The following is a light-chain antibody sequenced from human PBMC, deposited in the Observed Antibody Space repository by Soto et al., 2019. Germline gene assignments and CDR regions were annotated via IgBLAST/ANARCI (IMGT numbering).Light chain of an antibody. V-gene: IGKV3-20*01. CDR1: QSFSSY. J-gene: IGKJ1*01. CDR3: QQYGTSPRT. CDR2: GAS. Sequence: EIVLKQSPATLSLSPGERATLSCRASQSFSSYLAWYQQKPCQAPRLLIYGASSRATGIPDRFSGRGSGTDFTLTISRLEPEDFAVYFCQQYGTSPRTFGQGAKVDIK.